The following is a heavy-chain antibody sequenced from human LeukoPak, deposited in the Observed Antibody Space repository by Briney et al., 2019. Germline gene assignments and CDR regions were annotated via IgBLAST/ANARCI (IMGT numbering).Heavy chain of an antibody. CDR2: IYKDGSEK. CDR3: TRFKLSVVRGIISQPLAY. Sequence: TGGSLRLSCAASGFTFSGSWMSWVRQAPGKGLEWVASIYKDGSEKNYVDSLKGRFTISRDNAKNSLYLQMNSLRAEDTAVYYCTRFKLSVVRGIISQPLAYWGQGTLLTVSS. CDR1: GFTFSGSW. V-gene: IGHV3-7*03. D-gene: IGHD3-10*01. J-gene: IGHJ4*02.